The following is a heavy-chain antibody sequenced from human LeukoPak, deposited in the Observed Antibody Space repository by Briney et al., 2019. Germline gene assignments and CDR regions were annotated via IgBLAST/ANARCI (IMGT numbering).Heavy chain of an antibody. D-gene: IGHD3-10*01. V-gene: IGHV4-39*01. CDR2: GYYSGST. J-gene: IGHJ3*02. CDR1: GGSISSSSYY. Sequence: KPSETLSLTCTVAGGSISSSSYYWGWIRQPPGRGLEWIGSGYYSGSTYYNPSLKSRVTISVDTSKNQFSLKLSSVTAADTAVYYCARSGSGSYDAFDIWGQGTMVTVSS. CDR3: ARSGSGSYDAFDI.